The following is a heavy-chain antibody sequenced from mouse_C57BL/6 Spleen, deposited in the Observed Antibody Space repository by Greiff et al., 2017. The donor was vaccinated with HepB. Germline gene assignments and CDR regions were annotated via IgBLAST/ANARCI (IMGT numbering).Heavy chain of an antibody. D-gene: IGHD2-5*01. CDR3: ARGSNFYYYAMDY. V-gene: IGHV5-12*01. CDR2: ISNGGGST. CDR1: GFTFSDYY. J-gene: IGHJ4*01. Sequence: EVKLVESGGGLVQPGGSLKLSCAASGFTFSDYYMYWVRQTPEKRLEWVAYISNGGGSTYYPDTVKGRFTISRDNAKNTLYLQMSRLKSEDTAMYYCARGSNFYYYAMDYWGQGTSVTVSS.